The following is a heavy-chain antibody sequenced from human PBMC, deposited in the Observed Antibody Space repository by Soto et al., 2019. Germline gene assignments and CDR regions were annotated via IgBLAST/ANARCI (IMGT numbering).Heavy chain of an antibody. D-gene: IGHD2-15*01. V-gene: IGHV3-74*01. CDR1: GFTFSSYW. Sequence: GGSLRLSCAASGFTFSSYWMHWVRQAPGKGLVWVSRINSDGSSTSYADSVKGRFTISRDNAKNTLYLQMNSLRAEDTAVYYCARLMGGKRGYYFDYWGQGTLVTVSS. CDR2: INSDGSST. J-gene: IGHJ4*02. CDR3: ARLMGGKRGYYFDY.